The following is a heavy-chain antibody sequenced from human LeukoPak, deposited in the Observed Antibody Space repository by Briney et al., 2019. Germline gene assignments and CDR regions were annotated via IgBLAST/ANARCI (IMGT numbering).Heavy chain of an antibody. Sequence: ASVKVSCKVSGYTLTELSMHWVRQAPGKGLEWMGGFDPEDGETIYAQKFQGRVTMTEDTSTDTAYMELSSLRSEDTAVYYCATAFRYDYDSSGYYSNLGYWGQGTLVTVSS. CDR3: ATAFRYDYDSSGYYSNLGY. J-gene: IGHJ4*02. CDR1: GYTLTELS. CDR2: FDPEDGET. V-gene: IGHV1-24*01. D-gene: IGHD3-22*01.